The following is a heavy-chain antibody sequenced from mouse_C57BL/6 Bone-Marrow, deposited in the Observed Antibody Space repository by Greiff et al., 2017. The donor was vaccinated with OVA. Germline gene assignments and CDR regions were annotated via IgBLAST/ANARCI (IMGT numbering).Heavy chain of an antibody. CDR3: AREDTTVERGYYAMDY. J-gene: IGHJ4*01. Sequence: QVQLQQPGAELVMPGASVKLSCKASGYTFTSYWMHWVKQRPGQGLEWIGEIDPSDSYTTYNQKFKGKSTLTVDKSSSTAYMQLSSLTSEDSAVYYCAREDTTVERGYYAMDYWGQGTSVTVSS. V-gene: IGHV1-69*01. CDR1: GYTFTSYW. D-gene: IGHD1-1*01. CDR2: IDPSDSYT.